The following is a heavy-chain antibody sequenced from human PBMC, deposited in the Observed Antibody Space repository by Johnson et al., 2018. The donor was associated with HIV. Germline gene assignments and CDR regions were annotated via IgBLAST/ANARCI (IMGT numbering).Heavy chain of an antibody. D-gene: IGHD1-26*01. CDR2: IKQDGSEK. CDR3: ARVGGNGNYFFDPFDM. J-gene: IGHJ3*02. Sequence: VQLVESGGGLVQPGGSLRLSCAASGFTFSSYWMSWVRQAPGKGLEWVANIKQDGSEKYYVDSVKGRFTISRDNAKNSLYLQMNSLRAEDTAVYYCARVGGNGNYFFDPFDMWGQGTMVTVSS. V-gene: IGHV3-7*01. CDR1: GFTFSSYW.